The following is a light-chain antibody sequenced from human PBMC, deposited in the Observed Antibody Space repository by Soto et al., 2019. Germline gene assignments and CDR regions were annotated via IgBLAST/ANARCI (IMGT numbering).Light chain of an antibody. Sequence: DIVLTQSPAYLSLSPGERVTLSCRASQSVTSYLAWYQQKPGQTPRLLIYDAFNRATGIPDRFSGSGSGTDFTLTISSLEPEDSAVYYCQQGYSTPYTFGQGTKLEIK. CDR2: DAF. CDR3: QQGYSTPYT. J-gene: IGKJ2*01. V-gene: IGKV3-11*01. CDR1: QSVTSY.